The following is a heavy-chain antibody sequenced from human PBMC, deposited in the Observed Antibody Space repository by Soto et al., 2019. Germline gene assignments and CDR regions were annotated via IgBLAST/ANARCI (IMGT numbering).Heavy chain of an antibody. CDR3: ARLSTPSGVVPAAMDGVHNWFDP. D-gene: IGHD2-2*01. J-gene: IGHJ5*02. CDR1: GYTFTSYY. CDR2: INPSGGST. Sequence: GASVKVSCKASGYTFTSYYMHWVRQAPGQGLEWMGIINPSGGSTSYAQKFQGRVTMTRDTSTSTVYMELSSLRSEDTAVYYCARLSTPSGVVPAAMDGVHNWFDPWGQGTLVTVSS. V-gene: IGHV1-46*01.